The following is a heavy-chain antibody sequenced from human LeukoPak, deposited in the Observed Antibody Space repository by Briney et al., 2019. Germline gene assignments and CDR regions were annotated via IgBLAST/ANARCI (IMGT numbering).Heavy chain of an antibody. J-gene: IGHJ4*02. CDR1: GFNFRSYA. D-gene: IGHD6-19*01. Sequence: GGSLRLSCAASGFNFRSYAMSWVRQAPGKGVEWVSTVTGGAVATYYADSVRGRHTISRDNSKNTLYLQMNSLRAEDTAVYYCARDSPLKGYNSGWATNSFDFWGQGTLVTVSS. CDR3: ARDSPLKGYNSGWATNSFDF. V-gene: IGHV3-23*01. CDR2: VTGGAVAT.